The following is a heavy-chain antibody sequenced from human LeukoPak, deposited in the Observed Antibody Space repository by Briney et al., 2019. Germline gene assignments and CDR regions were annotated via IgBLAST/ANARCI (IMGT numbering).Heavy chain of an antibody. J-gene: IGHJ4*02. CDR3: ARRYCSSTSCHDY. Sequence: GGSLRLSCAASGFTVSSNYMSWVRQAPGKGLEWVSVIYSGGSTYYADSVKGRFTISRDNSKNTLYLQMNSLRAEDTAVYYCARRYCSSTSCHDYWGQGTPVTVSS. CDR1: GFTVSSNY. V-gene: IGHV3-66*02. D-gene: IGHD2-2*01. CDR2: IYSGGST.